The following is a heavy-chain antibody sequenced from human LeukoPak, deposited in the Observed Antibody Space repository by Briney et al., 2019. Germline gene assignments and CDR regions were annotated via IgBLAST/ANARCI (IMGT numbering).Heavy chain of an antibody. CDR2: IYTSGST. V-gene: IGHV4-4*07. CDR3: ARDRVAAAGTYYYYYGMDV. D-gene: IGHD6-13*01. Sequence: PSETLSLTCTVSGGSISSYYWSWIRQPAGKGLEWIGRIYTSGSTNYNPSLKSRVTMSVDTSKNQFSLKLSSVTAADTAVYYCARDRVAAAGTYYYYYGMDVWGQGTTVTVSS. J-gene: IGHJ6*02. CDR1: GGSISSYY.